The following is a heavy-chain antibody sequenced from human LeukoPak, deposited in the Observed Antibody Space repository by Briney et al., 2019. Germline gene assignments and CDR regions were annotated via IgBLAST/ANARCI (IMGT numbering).Heavy chain of an antibody. Sequence: PSETLSLTCTVSGGSISSYYWSWIRQPPGKGLEWIGYIYYSGSTNYNPSLKSRLTISVDTSKNQFSLKLRSVTAADTALYYCARIHDYGDYAFDRWGQGTLVTVSS. CDR3: ARIHDYGDYAFDR. CDR1: GGSISSYY. CDR2: IYYSGST. V-gene: IGHV4-59*08. J-gene: IGHJ4*02. D-gene: IGHD4-17*01.